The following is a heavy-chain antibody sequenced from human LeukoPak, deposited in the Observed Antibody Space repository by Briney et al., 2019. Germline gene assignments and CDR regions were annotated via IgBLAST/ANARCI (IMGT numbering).Heavy chain of an antibody. CDR1: GFTFSNAW. CDR2: IKSKTDGGTT. CDR3: TTVITMIVVVSLEAFDI. V-gene: IGHV3-15*01. D-gene: IGHD3-22*01. Sequence: GGSLRLSCAASGFTFSNAWMSWVRQAPGKGLEWVGRIKSKTDGGTTDYAAPVKGRFTISRDDSKNTLFLQMNSLKTEDTAVYYCTTVITMIVVVSLEAFDIWGQGTMVTVSS. J-gene: IGHJ3*02.